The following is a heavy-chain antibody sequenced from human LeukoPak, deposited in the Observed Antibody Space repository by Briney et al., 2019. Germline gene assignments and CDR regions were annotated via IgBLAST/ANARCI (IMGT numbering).Heavy chain of an antibody. V-gene: IGHV4-30-2*01. CDR2: INHSGST. CDR1: GGSISSGGYY. J-gene: IGHJ4*02. D-gene: IGHD6-13*01. CDR3: ARGRYSSSWDIDY. Sequence: SQALSLTCAVSGGSISSGGYYWSWIRQPPGKGLEWIGEINHSGSTNYNPSLKSRVTISVDTSKNQFSLKLSSVTAADTAVYYCARGRYSSSWDIDYWGQGTLVTVSS.